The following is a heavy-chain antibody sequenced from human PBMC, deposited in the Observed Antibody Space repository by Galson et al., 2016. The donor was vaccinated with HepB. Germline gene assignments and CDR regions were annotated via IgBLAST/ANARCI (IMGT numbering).Heavy chain of an antibody. CDR3: ARDGTGSRNWFDP. Sequence: SLRLSCAASGFTFNNYDMNWIRQAPGKGLEWLSYISSSSGVTHYADSVKGRFTISRDNAKNSLNLQMNSLRDEDTAVYYCARDGTGSRNWFDPWGQGTLVTVSS. J-gene: IGHJ5*02. V-gene: IGHV3-48*02. D-gene: IGHD1-1*01. CDR1: GFTFNNYD. CDR2: ISSSSGVT.